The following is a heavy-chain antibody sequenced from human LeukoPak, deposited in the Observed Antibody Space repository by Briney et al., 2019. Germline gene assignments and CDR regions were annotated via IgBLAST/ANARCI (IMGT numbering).Heavy chain of an antibody. D-gene: IGHD3-3*01. CDR3: ARDPYDGNYFFDY. V-gene: IGHV1-2*02. CDR2: FNANSGAT. Sequence: GASVKVSCKTSGCTFTGYHVHWVRQAPGQGLEWMGWFNANSGATKYAQKFQGRVTMTRDTSIGTDFMELTSLISDDTAIYYCARDPYDGNYFFDYWGQGTLVTVAS. CDR1: GCTFTGYH. J-gene: IGHJ4*02.